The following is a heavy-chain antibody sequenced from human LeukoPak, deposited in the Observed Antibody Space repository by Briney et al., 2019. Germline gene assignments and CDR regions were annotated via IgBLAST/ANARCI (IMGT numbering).Heavy chain of an antibody. CDR1: GFSVSTNY. Sequence: GGSLRLSCAASGFSVSTNYMSWVRQAPGKGLEWVSVIYAGGSTYYADSVKGRFTFSRDSSKNSLFLQMNSLRVEDTAVYYCARDVRGSGWYEGFDYWGQGTLVTVSS. CDR3: ARDVRGSGWYEGFDY. J-gene: IGHJ4*02. V-gene: IGHV3-53*01. CDR2: IYAGGST. D-gene: IGHD6-19*01.